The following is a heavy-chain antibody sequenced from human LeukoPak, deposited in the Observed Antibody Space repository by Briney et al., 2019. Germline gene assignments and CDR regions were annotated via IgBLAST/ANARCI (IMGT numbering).Heavy chain of an antibody. D-gene: IGHD1-7*01. CDR1: GGSISSYY. CDR2: IYYSGST. J-gene: IGHJ5*02. V-gene: IGHV4-59*01. CDR3: ASSPPTMELRADVNNWFDP. Sequence: SETLSLTCTVSGGSISSYYWSWIRQPPGKGLEWIGYIYYSGSTNYNPSLKSRVTISVDTSKNQFSLKLSSVTAADTAVYYCASSPPTMELRADVNNWFDPWGQGTPVTASS.